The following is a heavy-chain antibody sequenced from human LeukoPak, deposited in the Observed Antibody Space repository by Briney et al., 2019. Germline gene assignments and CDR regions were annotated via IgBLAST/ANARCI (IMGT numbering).Heavy chain of an antibody. V-gene: IGHV3-23*01. J-gene: IGHJ3*02. Sequence: GGSLRLSCTASGFTLSTYWMSWVRQAPGKGLEWVSGMSGSGGSTYYADSVKGRFTISRDNSKNTLYLQMNTLRAEDTAVYYCAKDREYSYVYDAFDIWGQGTLVTVSS. D-gene: IGHD3-16*01. CDR1: GFTLSTYW. CDR3: AKDREYSYVYDAFDI. CDR2: MSGSGGST.